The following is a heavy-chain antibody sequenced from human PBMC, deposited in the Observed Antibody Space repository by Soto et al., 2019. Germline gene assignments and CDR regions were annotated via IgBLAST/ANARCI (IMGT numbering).Heavy chain of an antibody. CDR2: MNPNSGNT. J-gene: IGHJ6*03. Sequence: ASVKVSCKASGYTFTSYDINWVRQATGRGLEWMGWMNPNSGNTGYAQKFQGRVTMTRNTSISTAYMELSSLRSEDTAVYYCARGPYGDYSYYYYYMDVWGKGTTITVS. CDR3: ARGPYGDYSYYYYYMDV. V-gene: IGHV1-8*01. CDR1: GYTFTSYD. D-gene: IGHD4-17*01.